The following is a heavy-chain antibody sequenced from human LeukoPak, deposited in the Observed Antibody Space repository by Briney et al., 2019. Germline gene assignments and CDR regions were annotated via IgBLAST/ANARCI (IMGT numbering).Heavy chain of an antibody. CDR1: GYTFTSYA. CDR2: INTNTGNP. CDR3: ARDPGFRYFDWLFQHGSDDAFDI. J-gene: IGHJ3*02. Sequence: AASVKVSCKASGYTFTSYAMNWVRQAPGQGLEWMGWINTNTGNPTYAQGFTGRFVFSLDTSVSTAYLQISSLKAEDTAVYYCARDPGFRYFDWLFQHGSDDAFDIWGQGTMVTVSS. V-gene: IGHV7-4-1*02. D-gene: IGHD3-9*01.